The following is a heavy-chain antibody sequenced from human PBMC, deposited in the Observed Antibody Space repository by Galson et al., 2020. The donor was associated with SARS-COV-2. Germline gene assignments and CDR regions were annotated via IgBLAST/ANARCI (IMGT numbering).Heavy chain of an antibody. Sequence: GGSLRLSCAASGFTFSSYDMHWVRQATGKGLEWVSAIGTAGDTYYPGSVKGRFTISRENAKNSLYLQMNSLRAGDTAVYYCARGRSGSYFGDWGQGTRVTVSS. D-gene: IGHD1-26*01. J-gene: IGHJ4*02. CDR2: IGTAGDT. CDR3: ARGRSGSYFGD. V-gene: IGHV3-13*01. CDR1: GFTFSSYD.